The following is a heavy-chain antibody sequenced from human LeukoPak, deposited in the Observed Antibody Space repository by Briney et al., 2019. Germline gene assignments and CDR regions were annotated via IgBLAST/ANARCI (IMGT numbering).Heavy chain of an antibody. V-gene: IGHV3-23*01. J-gene: IGHJ3*02. D-gene: IGHD2-2*02. CDR2: ISGSGGST. CDR1: GFTFSIYA. CDR3: AKVIYGIPGDAFDI. Sequence: GGSLRLSRAASGFTFSIYAMSWVRQAPGRGLEWVSAISGSGGSTYYADSVKGRFTISRDNPKNTLYLQMNSLRAEDTAVYYCAKVIYGIPGDAFDIWGQGTMVTVSS.